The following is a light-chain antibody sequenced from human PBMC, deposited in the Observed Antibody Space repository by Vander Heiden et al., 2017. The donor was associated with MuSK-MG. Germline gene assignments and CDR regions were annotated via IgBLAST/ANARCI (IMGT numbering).Light chain of an antibody. V-gene: IGKV1-39*01. Sequence: DIQMTQSPSSLSASLGDRVTITCRASRDISKSLNWYQHRPGEAPRLLIYSATTLQKGVPSRFRGSGSGTDFTLSISSLQPDDVATYYCQQSYSTVYTFGQGTKVDIK. CDR1: RDISKS. CDR2: SAT. J-gene: IGKJ2*01. CDR3: QQSYSTVYT.